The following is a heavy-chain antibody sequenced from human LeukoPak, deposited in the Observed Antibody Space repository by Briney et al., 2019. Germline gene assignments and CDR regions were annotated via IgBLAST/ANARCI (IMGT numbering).Heavy chain of an antibody. CDR3: AREVTPSRPFDY. D-gene: IGHD4-23*01. V-gene: IGHV4-4*07. CDR1: AGSLSSYY. Sequence: SETLSLTCTVSAGSLSSYYWSWIRQPAGKGLEWIGRIYTSGSTNYNPSLKSRVTMSVDTSKNQFSLKLSSVTAADTAVYYCAREVTPSRPFDYWGQGTLVTVSS. J-gene: IGHJ4*02. CDR2: IYTSGST.